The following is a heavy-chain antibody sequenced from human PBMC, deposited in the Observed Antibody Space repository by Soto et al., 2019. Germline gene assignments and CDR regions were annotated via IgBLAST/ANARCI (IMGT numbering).Heavy chain of an antibody. CDR1: FTSYD. J-gene: IGHJ6*02. D-gene: IGHD6-19*01. Sequence: QVQLVQYGAEVKKPGASVKVSCTFTSYDINWVRQAPGQGLEWMAWMNPNSGDTRYAQKLQGRVTMTRNTSSFTAYMEWSSLRSEDTAVYYCARGPGSSDWRFSYYYMDVWGQGNTVTVSS. V-gene: IGHV1-8*01. CDR2: MNPNSGDT. CDR3: ARGPGSSDWRFSYYYMDV.